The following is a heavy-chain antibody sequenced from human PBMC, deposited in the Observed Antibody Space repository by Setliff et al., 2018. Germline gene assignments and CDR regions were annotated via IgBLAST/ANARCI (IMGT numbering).Heavy chain of an antibody. D-gene: IGHD5-18*01. Sequence: PSETLSLTCTVSPGSISRHYWSWFRQAPGKGLEWIGYRHDNGERDYNPSLGSRVTISVDTSKNQFSLKLSSVTAADRAVYYCARDGGNGYGVDADAGGGFDIWGQGTMVTVSS. J-gene: IGHJ3*02. CDR2: RHDNGER. V-gene: IGHV4-59*11. CDR1: PGSISRHY. CDR3: ARDGGNGYGVDADAGGGFDI.